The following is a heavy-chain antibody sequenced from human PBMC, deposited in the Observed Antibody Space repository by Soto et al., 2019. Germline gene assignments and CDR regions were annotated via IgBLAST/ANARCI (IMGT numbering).Heavy chain of an antibody. CDR3: ARHQVVGVNFDY. D-gene: IGHD1-26*01. CDR2: IYYSWST. Sequence: SETLSLTCTVSGGSISSSSYYWGWIRQPPGKGLEWIGSIYYSWSTYYNPSLKSRVTISVDTSKNQFSLKLSSVTAADTAVYYCARHQVVGVNFDYWGQGTLVTVSS. V-gene: IGHV4-39*01. J-gene: IGHJ4*02. CDR1: GGSISSSSYY.